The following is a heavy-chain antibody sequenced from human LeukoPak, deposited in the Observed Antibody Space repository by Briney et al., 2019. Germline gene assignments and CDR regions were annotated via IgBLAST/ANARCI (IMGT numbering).Heavy chain of an antibody. CDR3: ARPHVGAPEGY. Sequence: GGSLRLSCAASGFTFSSYSMNWVRQAPGKGLEWVSSISSSSSYIYYADSVKGRFTISRDNARNSLYLQMNSLRAEDTAVYYCARPHVGAPEGYWGQGTLVTVSS. D-gene: IGHD1-26*01. CDR1: GFTFSSYS. J-gene: IGHJ4*02. CDR2: ISSSSSYI. V-gene: IGHV3-21*01.